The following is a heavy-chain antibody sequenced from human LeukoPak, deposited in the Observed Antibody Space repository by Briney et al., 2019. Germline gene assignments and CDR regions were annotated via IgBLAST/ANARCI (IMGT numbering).Heavy chain of an antibody. CDR2: INHSGST. J-gene: IGHJ3*02. CDR1: RGSFSGYY. D-gene: IGHD3-10*01. CDR3: ARHGPITMVRGVISVGDAFDI. Sequence: SETLSLTCAVYRGSFSGYYWSWIRQPPGKGLEWIGEINHSGSTTYNPSLKSRVTISVDTSKNQFSLNLSSVTAADTAVYYCARHGPITMVRGVISVGDAFDIWGQGTMVTVSS. V-gene: IGHV4-34*01.